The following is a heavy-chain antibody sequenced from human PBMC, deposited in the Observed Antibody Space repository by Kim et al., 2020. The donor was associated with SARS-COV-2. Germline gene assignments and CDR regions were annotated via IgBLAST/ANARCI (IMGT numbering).Heavy chain of an antibody. CDR2: ISYDGSNK. V-gene: IGHV3-30-3*01. J-gene: IGHJ4*02. CDR3: AGGRLQYSYFDY. CDR1: GFTFSSYA. D-gene: IGHD6-25*01. Sequence: GGSLRLSCAASGFTFSSYAMHWVRQAPGKGLEWVAVISYDGSNKYYADSVKGRFTISRDNSKNTLYLQMNSLRAEDTAVYYCAGGRLQYSYFDYWGQGTL.